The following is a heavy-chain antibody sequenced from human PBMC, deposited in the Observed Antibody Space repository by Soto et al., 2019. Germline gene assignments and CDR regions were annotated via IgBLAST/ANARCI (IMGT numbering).Heavy chain of an antibody. CDR1: GHSLTKFW. CDR3: ARQEFLEWPRDGYYYYGMDV. Sequence: GESLKISCKVSGHSLTKFWIGWARQMPGKGLEWMGIIYLGDSDARYSPSFEGQVTISAAKAISTAYLQWSSLKASDTAMYYCARQEFLEWPRDGYYYYGMDVWGQGTTVTVSS. J-gene: IGHJ6*02. CDR2: IYLGDSDA. D-gene: IGHD3-3*01. V-gene: IGHV5-51*01.